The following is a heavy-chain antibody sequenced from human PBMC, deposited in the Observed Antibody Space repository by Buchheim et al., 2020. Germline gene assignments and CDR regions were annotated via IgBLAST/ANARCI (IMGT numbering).Heavy chain of an antibody. CDR2: IWYDGSNK. J-gene: IGHJ4*02. CDR3: ARDRAPLTITVAGY. Sequence: QVQLVESGGGVVQPGRSLRLSCAASGFTFSSYGMHWVRQAPGKGLEWVAVIWYDGSNKYYADSVKGRFTISRDNSKNTLSMQMNSLRAEDTAVYYCARDRAPLTITVAGYWGQGTL. D-gene: IGHD6-19*01. CDR1: GFTFSSYG. V-gene: IGHV3-33*01.